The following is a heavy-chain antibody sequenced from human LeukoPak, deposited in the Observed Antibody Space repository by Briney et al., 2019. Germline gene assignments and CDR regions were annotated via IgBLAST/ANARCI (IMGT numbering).Heavy chain of an antibody. CDR2: IREDGTEI. V-gene: IGHV3-7*01. CDR1: GFTFSSHW. J-gene: IGHJ4*02. CDR3: ARGVYSIDY. D-gene: IGHD2-15*01. Sequence: GGSLRLSCEASGFTFSSHWMNWVRQAPGKGLEWVANIREDGTEIYYMDSVKGRFTISRDNAKNSLYPQMNSLRAEDTAVYYCARGVYSIDYWGQGTLVTVSS.